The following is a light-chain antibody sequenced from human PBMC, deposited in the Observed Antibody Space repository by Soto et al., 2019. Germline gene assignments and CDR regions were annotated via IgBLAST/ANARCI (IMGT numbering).Light chain of an antibody. CDR3: CSFAVGSTLV. V-gene: IGLV2-8*01. J-gene: IGLJ2*01. CDR2: EVN. Sequence: QSALTQPPSASGSPGQSVTISCTGSSSDVGGYNFVSWYQQHPGKAPKLMIYEVNKRPSGVPDRFSGSKSGNTASLTVSGLQAEDEADYYCCSFAVGSTLVFGGGTKVTVL. CDR1: SSDVGGYNF.